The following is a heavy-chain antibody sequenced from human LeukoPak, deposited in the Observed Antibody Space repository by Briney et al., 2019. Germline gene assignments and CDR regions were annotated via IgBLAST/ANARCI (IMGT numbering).Heavy chain of an antibody. CDR2: ISGSGGST. J-gene: IGHJ4*02. CDR1: GFAFSSYA. Sequence: GGSLRLSCAASGFAFSSYAMSWVRQAPGKGLEWVSAISGSGGSTYYADSVKGRFTISRDNSKNTLYLQMNSLRAEDTAVYYCARSPGGSFLLNDYWGQGTLVTVSS. D-gene: IGHD1-26*01. CDR3: ARSPGGSFLLNDY. V-gene: IGHV3-23*01.